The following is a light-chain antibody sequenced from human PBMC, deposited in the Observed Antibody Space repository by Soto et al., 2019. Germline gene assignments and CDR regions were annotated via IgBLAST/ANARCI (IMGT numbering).Light chain of an antibody. CDR1: SSNIGSNY. CDR3: GGWDDSLSGPV. CDR2: RNN. J-gene: IGLJ2*01. Sequence: QSVLTQPPSASQTPGQRVTISCSGTSSNIGSNYVSWYQQLPGTAPKLLIQRNNQRPSGVPARFSGSKSGTSASLAISGLRSEDEADYYCGGWDDSLSGPVFGGGTKLTVL. V-gene: IGLV1-47*01.